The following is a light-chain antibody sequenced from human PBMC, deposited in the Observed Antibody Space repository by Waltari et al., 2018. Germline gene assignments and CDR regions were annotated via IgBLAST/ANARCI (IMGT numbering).Light chain of an antibody. CDR2: VNSDGSH. Sequence: QLVLTQSPSASASLGASVKLTCTLSSGHSSNVIAWLQQQPEKGPRCLMKVNSDGSHSKGDGIPDRFSGSSSGAERYLTISSLQSEDEADYYCQTGGHGTWVFGGGTKLTVL. CDR3: QTGGHGTWV. V-gene: IGLV4-69*01. CDR1: SGHSSNV. J-gene: IGLJ3*02.